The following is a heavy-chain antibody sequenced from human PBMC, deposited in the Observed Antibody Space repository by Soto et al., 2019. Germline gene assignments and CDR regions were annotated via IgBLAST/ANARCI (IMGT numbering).Heavy chain of an antibody. CDR1: GCTFTSYY. D-gene: IGHD1-26*01. J-gene: IGHJ4*02. V-gene: IGHV1-46*01. CDR2: INPSGGST. CDR3: ARAYRWPQSTSPFDY. Sequence: ASVKVSCKASGCTFTSYYMHWVRQAPGQGLEWMGIINPSGGSTSYAQKFQGRVTMTRDTSTSTVYMELSSLRSEDTAVYYCARAYRWPQSTSPFDYWGQGTLVTVSS.